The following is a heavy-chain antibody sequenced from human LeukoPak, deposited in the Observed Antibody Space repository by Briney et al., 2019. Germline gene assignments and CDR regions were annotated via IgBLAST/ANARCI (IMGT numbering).Heavy chain of an antibody. D-gene: IGHD6-13*01. V-gene: IGHV3-7*01. CDR1: GFTFSSYW. CDR3: AKDSSSWDPHFDY. Sequence: AGGSLRLSCAASGFTFSSYWMSWVRQAPGKGLEWVANIKQDGSEKYYVDSVKGRFTISRDNAKNSLYLQMNSLRAEDTAVYYCAKDSSSWDPHFDYWGQGTLVTVSS. CDR2: IKQDGSEK. J-gene: IGHJ4*02.